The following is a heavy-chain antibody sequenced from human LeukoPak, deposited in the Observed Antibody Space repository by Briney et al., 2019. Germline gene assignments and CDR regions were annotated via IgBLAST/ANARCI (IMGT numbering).Heavy chain of an antibody. CDR1: GYTFTSYA. CDR2: FNAANGNT. V-gene: IGHV1-3*01. Sequence: GASVKVSCKASGYTFTSYAMHWVRQAPGQRLEWMGWFNAANGNTKYSPKFQDRITITRDTSASTAYMKLSSLSSEDTAIYYCARDPTRSSAWYGDYWGQGTLVTVSS. J-gene: IGHJ4*02. D-gene: IGHD6-13*01. CDR3: ARDPTRSSAWYGDY.